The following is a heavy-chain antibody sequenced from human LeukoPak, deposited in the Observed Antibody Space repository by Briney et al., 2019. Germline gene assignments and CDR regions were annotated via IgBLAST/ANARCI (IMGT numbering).Heavy chain of an antibody. CDR3: AELGITMIGGV. D-gene: IGHD3-10*02. CDR1: GFTFSSYG. V-gene: IGHV3-23*01. J-gene: IGHJ6*04. CDR2: ISASGGST. Sequence: GGSLRLSCAASGFTFSSYGMSWARQAPGKGLEWVSGISASGGSTYYADSVKGRFTISRDNAKNSLYLQMNSLRAEDTAVYYCAELGITMIGGVWGKGTTVTISS.